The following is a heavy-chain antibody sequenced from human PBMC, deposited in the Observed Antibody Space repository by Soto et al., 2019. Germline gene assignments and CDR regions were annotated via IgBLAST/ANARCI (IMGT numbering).Heavy chain of an antibody. Sequence: QVQLQESGPGLVKPSETLSLTCTVSGASISGYHWSWIRQPPGKGLEWIGYIYYTGSTNYNPSLKSLLTMSVDTSKNQFSLNLNSVTAADTAVYYCARGFTIGWYTYYFDLWGQGPLVTVSS. V-gene: IGHV4-59*08. CDR1: GASISGYH. J-gene: IGHJ4*02. D-gene: IGHD6-19*01. CDR2: IYYTGST. CDR3: ARGFTIGWYTYYFDL.